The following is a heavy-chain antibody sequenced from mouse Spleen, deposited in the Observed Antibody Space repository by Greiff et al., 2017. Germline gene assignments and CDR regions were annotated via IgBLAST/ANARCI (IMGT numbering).Heavy chain of an antibody. CDR3: ARERDWPFDY. Sequence: EVQLQQSGPELVKPGASVKISCKASGYSFTGYYMNWVKQSPEKSLEWIGEINPSTGGTTYNQKFKAKATLTVDKSSSTAYMQLKSLTSEDSAVYYCARERDWPFDYWGQGTTLTVSS. V-gene: IGHV1-42*01. D-gene: IGHD4-1*01. CDR2: INPSTGGT. CDR1: GYSFTGYY. J-gene: IGHJ2*01.